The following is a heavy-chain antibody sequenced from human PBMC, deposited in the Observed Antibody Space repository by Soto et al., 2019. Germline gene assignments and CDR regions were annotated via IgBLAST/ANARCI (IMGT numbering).Heavy chain of an antibody. CDR3: ARDRRLVANTVTPSWGRRPGGYNWFDP. J-gene: IGHJ5*02. CDR2: IWDDGSNK. V-gene: IGHV3-33*01. D-gene: IGHD4-17*01. Sequence: QVQLVESGGGVVQPGRSLRLSCAASGFTFSSYGMHWVRQAPGKGLXWVAVIWDDGSNKYYADSVKGRFTISRDNSKKARKRQMNGLRAEDTPVYYCARDRRLVANTVTPSWGRRPGGYNWFDPWGQGTLVTVSS. CDR1: GFTFSSYG.